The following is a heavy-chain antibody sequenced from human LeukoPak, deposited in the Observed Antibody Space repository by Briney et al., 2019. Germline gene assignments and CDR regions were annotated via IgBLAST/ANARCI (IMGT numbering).Heavy chain of an antibody. D-gene: IGHD7-27*01. CDR2: IGGGDDI. CDR1: GFTFSSYS. V-gene: IGHV3-23*01. CDR3: AKDATPFNSIWDYFDS. Sequence: QPGGSLRLSCAASGFTFSSYSMNWVRQAPGKGLEWVVGIGGGDDIHYADSVKGRFPGSRDDSKNTLYLQMSSLKIEDTAVYYCAKDATPFNSIWDYFDSWGQGTLVTVSA. J-gene: IGHJ4*02.